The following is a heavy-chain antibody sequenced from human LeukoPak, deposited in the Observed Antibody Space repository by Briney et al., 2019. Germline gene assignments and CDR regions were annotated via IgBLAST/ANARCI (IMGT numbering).Heavy chain of an antibody. J-gene: IGHJ4*02. V-gene: IGHV4-59*01. CDR3: ARGRYSSSWYYFDY. D-gene: IGHD6-13*01. CDR2: IYYSGST. CDR1: GGSISSYY. Sequence: PSETLSHTCTVSGGSISSYYWSWIRQPPGKGLEWIGYIYYSGSTNYNPSLKSRVTISVDTSKNQFSLKLSSVTAADTAVYYCARGRYSSSWYYFDYWGQGTLVTVSS.